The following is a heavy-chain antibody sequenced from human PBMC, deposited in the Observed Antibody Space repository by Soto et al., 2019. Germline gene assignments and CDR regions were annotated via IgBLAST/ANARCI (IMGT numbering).Heavy chain of an antibody. V-gene: IGHV3-23*01. CDR1: GFTFSSYA. CDR2: ISGSGGST. CDR3: AKDLHSSGWYPTGYFDY. D-gene: IGHD6-19*01. J-gene: IGHJ4*02. Sequence: GGSLRLSCAASGFTFSSYAMSWVRQAPGKGLEWVSAISGSGGSTYYADSVKGRFTISRDNSKNTLYLQMNSLRAEDTAVYYCAKDLHSSGWYPTGYFDYWGQGTLVTVS.